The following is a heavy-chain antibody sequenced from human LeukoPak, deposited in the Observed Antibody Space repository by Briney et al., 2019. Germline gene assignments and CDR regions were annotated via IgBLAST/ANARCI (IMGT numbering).Heavy chain of an antibody. CDR1: GFTFSSYA. Sequence: GGSLRLSCAASGFTFSSYAMHWVRQAPGKGLEWVSGISGSGGTTNYADSVKGRFTISRDNSKNTLYLQMNSLRAEDTALYYCAKTGVWYYSDYWGQGTLVTVSS. J-gene: IGHJ4*02. CDR3: AKTGVWYYSDY. D-gene: IGHD6-19*01. CDR2: ISGSGGTT. V-gene: IGHV3-23*01.